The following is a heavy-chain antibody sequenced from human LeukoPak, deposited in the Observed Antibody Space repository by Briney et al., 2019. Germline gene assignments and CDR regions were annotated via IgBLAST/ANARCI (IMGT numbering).Heavy chain of an antibody. J-gene: IGHJ5*02. CDR2: IIPILGIA. CDR1: GGTFSSYA. V-gene: IGHV1-69*04. Sequence: ASVKVSCKASGGTFSSYAISWVRQAPGQGLEWMGRIIPILGIANYAQKFQGRVTITADKSTSTAYMELSSLRSEDTAVYYRARYLEIAAAGIRNWFDPWGQGTLVTVSS. D-gene: IGHD6-13*01. CDR3: ARYLEIAAAGIRNWFDP.